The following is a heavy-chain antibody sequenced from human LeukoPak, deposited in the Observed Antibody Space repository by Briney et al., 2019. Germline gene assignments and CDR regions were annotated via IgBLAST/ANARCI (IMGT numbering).Heavy chain of an antibody. CDR1: GGSISNYF. J-gene: IGHJ4*02. CDR3: ARRPTGDPKFDY. D-gene: IGHD7-27*01. V-gene: IGHV4-59*08. CDR2: IYSSGST. Sequence: SETLSLTCSVSGGSISNYFWTWILQPPGKVLEWIGYIYSSGSTYYNPSLKSRVTISVDTSKNRFSLKLSTVTAADTAVYYCARRPTGDPKFDYWGQGTLVTVSS.